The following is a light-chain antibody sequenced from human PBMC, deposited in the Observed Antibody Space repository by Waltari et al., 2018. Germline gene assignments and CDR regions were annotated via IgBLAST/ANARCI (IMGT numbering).Light chain of an antibody. V-gene: IGLV2-14*01. CDR3: SSYTRTTTRV. J-gene: IGLJ3*02. Sequence: SDRFSGSKSGNTASLTISGLQAEDDADYYCSSYTRTTTRVFGGGTKLTVL.